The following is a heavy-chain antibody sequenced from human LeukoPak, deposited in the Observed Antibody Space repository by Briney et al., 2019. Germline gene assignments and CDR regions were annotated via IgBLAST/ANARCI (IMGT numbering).Heavy chain of an antibody. J-gene: IGHJ4*02. CDR3: ARTNSGYDDYYFDY. V-gene: IGHV4-59*01. Sequence: PSETLSLTCIVSGGSISSYYWSWIRQPPGKGLEWIGYIYYSGSTNYNPSLKSRVTISVDTSKNQFSLKLSSVTAADTAVYYCARTNSGYDDYYFDYWGQGTLVTVSS. D-gene: IGHD5-12*01. CDR1: GGSISSYY. CDR2: IYYSGST.